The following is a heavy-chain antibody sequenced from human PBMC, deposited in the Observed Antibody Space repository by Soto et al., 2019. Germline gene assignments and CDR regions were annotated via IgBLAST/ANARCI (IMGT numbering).Heavy chain of an antibody. CDR1: GFTFSSYG. D-gene: IGHD3-10*01. CDR3: AKELTQDLWFGPKGPNGY. J-gene: IGHJ4*02. V-gene: IGHV3-30*18. Sequence: GGSLRLSCAASGFTFSSYGMHWVRQAPGKGLEWVAVISYDGSNKYYADSVKGRFTISRDNSKNTLYLQMNSLRAEDTAVYYCAKELTQDLWFGPKGPNGYWGQGPLVTVSS. CDR2: ISYDGSNK.